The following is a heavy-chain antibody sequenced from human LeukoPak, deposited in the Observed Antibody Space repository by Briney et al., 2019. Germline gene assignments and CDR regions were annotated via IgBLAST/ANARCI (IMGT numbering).Heavy chain of an antibody. CDR3: ARHGGRGWFDP. Sequence: SETLSLTCTVSGGSISNFYWSWIRQPPGKGLEWIGYIYYSGSTNYNPSLKSRVTISVDTSKNQFSLKLSSVTAADTAVYYCARHGGRGWFDPWGQGTLVTVSS. V-gene: IGHV4-59*08. CDR1: GGSISNFY. D-gene: IGHD2-15*01. CDR2: IYYSGST. J-gene: IGHJ5*02.